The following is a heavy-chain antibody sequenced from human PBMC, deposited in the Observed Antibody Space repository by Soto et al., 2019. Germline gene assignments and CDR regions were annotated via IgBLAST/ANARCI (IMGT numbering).Heavy chain of an antibody. CDR1: GFTFSSYS. CDR2: ISSSSSTI. V-gene: IGHV3-48*02. CDR3: ARDRVPGIAVAGNYYYYGMNV. Sequence: GVLRLSCAASGFTFSSYSMNWVRQAPGKGREWVSYISSSSSTIYYADSVKGRFTISRDNAKNSLYLQMNSLRDEDTAVYYCARDRVPGIAVAGNYYYYGMNVWGQGSTVTVS. D-gene: IGHD6-19*01. J-gene: IGHJ6*02.